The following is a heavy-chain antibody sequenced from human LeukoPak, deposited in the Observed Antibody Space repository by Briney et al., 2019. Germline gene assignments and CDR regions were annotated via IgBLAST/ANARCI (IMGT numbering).Heavy chain of an antibody. CDR2: ISGSGGST. V-gene: IGHV3-23*01. CDR1: GFTFSSYA. J-gene: IGHJ4*02. D-gene: IGHD6-19*01. Sequence: GGSLRLSCAASGFTFSSYAMSWVRQAPGKGLEWVSAISGSGGSTYYADSVKGRFTISRDNAKNSLYLQMNSLRAEDTVVYYCATHEQWMVEWFDYWGQGTLVTVSS. CDR3: ATHEQWMVEWFDY.